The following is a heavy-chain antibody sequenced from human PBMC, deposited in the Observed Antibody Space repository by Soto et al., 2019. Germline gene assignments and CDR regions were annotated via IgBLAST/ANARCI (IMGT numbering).Heavy chain of an antibody. Sequence: PGGSLTLSCAACGFSLSSYAMSWVRQAPGKGLEWVSAISGSGGSTYYADSVKGRFTISRDNSKNTLYLQMNSLRAEDTAVYYCARYTPISDIVVVVAAYLDYWGQGTLVTVSS. J-gene: IGHJ4*02. CDR3: ARYTPISDIVVVVAAYLDY. V-gene: IGHV3-23*01. CDR2: ISGSGGST. D-gene: IGHD2-15*01. CDR1: GFSLSSYA.